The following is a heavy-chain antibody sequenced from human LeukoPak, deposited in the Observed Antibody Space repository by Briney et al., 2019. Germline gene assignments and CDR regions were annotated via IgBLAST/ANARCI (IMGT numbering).Heavy chain of an antibody. CDR2: ISGSGGST. CDR1: GFTFSSYA. J-gene: IGHJ4*02. CDR3: AIDPPLRWSYYFDY. V-gene: IGHV3-23*01. D-gene: IGHD1-26*01. Sequence: GGCLRLSCAASGFTFSSYAMSSVRQAPGKRLEWVSAISGSGGSTYYADSVKGRFTIARDNSKNTLYLQTNSLRADATAVYYWAIDPPLRWSYYFDYWGQGTLVTVSS.